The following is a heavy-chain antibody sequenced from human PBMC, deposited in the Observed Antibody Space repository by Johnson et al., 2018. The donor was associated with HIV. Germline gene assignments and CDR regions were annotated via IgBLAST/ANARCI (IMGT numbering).Heavy chain of an antibody. CDR3: ARGRKDIEAADGLDNDAFDM. V-gene: IGHV3-30*02. CDR1: GFTFANYG. D-gene: IGHD5-12*01. J-gene: IGHJ3*02. Sequence: QVQLVESGGGVVQPGGSLRLSCAASGFTFANYGMHWVRQAPGKGLEWVAFIAHDESITHYADSVKGRFTMSRDLSKNTLYLQMDSLRPEDTAVYYCARGRKDIEAADGLDNDAFDMWGQGTLVTVSS. CDR2: IAHDESIT.